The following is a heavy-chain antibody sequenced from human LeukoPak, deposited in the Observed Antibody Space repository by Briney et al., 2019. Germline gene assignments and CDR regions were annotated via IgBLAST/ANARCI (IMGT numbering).Heavy chain of an antibody. CDR2: INHSGST. D-gene: IGHD3-10*01. CDR1: GGSFSGYY. Sequence: SETLSLTCAVYGGSFSGYYWSWIRQPPGKGLEWIGEINHSGSTNYNPSLKSRVTISVDTSKNQFSLKLSSVTAADTAVYYCARVGYYYGSGTDYWGQGTLVTGSS. CDR3: ARVGYYYGSGTDY. V-gene: IGHV4-34*01. J-gene: IGHJ4*02.